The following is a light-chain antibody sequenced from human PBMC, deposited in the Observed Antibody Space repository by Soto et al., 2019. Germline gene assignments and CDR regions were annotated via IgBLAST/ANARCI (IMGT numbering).Light chain of an antibody. J-gene: IGKJ4*01. CDR1: QSVSSN. V-gene: IGKV3-15*01. Sequence: EIVMTQSPATLSVSPGERATLSCRASQSVSSNLAWYQQKPGQAPWLLIYGASTRATGIPTRFSGSGSATEFTLTISSLQSEDFSVYYCQQYNNGPLTFGGGTKVEIK. CDR3: QQYNNGPLT. CDR2: GAS.